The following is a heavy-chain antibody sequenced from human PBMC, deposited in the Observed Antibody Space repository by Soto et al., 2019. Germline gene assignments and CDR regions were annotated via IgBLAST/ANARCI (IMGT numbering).Heavy chain of an antibody. Sequence: LSLTCTVSGGSISSYYWSWIRQPAGKGLEWIGRIYTSGSTNYNPSLKSRVTMSVDTSKNQFSLKLSSVTAADTAVYYCARGHLYSSSWAYWFDPWGQGTLVTVSS. J-gene: IGHJ5*02. CDR2: IYTSGST. V-gene: IGHV4-4*07. D-gene: IGHD6-13*01. CDR1: GGSISSYY. CDR3: ARGHLYSSSWAYWFDP.